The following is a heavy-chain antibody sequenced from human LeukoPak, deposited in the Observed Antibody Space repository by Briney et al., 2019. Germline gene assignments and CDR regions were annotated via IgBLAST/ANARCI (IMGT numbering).Heavy chain of an antibody. CDR2: ISSSGSTI. CDR1: GFTFSNAW. V-gene: IGHV3-48*04. D-gene: IGHD6-19*01. J-gene: IGHJ6*04. Sequence: PGGSLRLSCAASGFTFSNAWMNWVRQAPGKGLEWVSYISSSGSTIYYADSVKGRFTISRDNAKNSLYLQMNSLRAEDTAVYYCAREGEEEQWLVPQMANYGMDVWGKGTTVTVSS. CDR3: AREGEEEQWLVPQMANYGMDV.